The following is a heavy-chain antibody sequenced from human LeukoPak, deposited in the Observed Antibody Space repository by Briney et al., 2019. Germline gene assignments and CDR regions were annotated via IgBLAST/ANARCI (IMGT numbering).Heavy chain of an antibody. D-gene: IGHD6-19*01. V-gene: IGHV1-46*01. Sequence: GASVKVSCKASGYTFTRYFIHWVRQAPGQGLEWMGIINNMGGSASYAQKFQGRVTMTSDTSTSTVYMELSSLRSEDTAVYYCARESSSGWQYYWGQGTLVTVSS. CDR2: INNMGGSA. J-gene: IGHJ4*02. CDR3: ARESSSGWQYY. CDR1: GYTFTRYF.